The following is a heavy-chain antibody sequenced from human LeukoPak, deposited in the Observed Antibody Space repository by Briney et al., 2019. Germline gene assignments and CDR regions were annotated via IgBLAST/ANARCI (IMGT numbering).Heavy chain of an antibody. CDR1: GFTFSSYA. CDR2: ISGSGGST. D-gene: IGHD3-22*01. Sequence: PGASLRLSCAASGFTFSSYAMSWVRQAPGKGLEWVSAISGSGGSTYYADSVKGRFTISRDNSKNTLYLQMNSLRAEDTAVYHCAINYYDSSGYKDYWGQGTLVTVSS. V-gene: IGHV3-23*01. CDR3: AINYYDSSGYKDY. J-gene: IGHJ4*02.